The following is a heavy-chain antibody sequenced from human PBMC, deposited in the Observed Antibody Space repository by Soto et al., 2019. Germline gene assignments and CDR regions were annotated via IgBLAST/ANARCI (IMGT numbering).Heavy chain of an antibody. D-gene: IGHD3-22*01. Sequence: GGSLRLSCAASGFTFSSYGMHWVRQAPGKGLEWVAVISYDGSNKYYADSVKGRFTISRDNSKNTLYLQMNSLKAEDTAVYYCAKDSGYYDSSGYYYYYGMDVWGQGTTVTVSS. CDR3: AKDSGYYDSSGYYYYYGMDV. V-gene: IGHV3-30*18. CDR2: ISYDGSNK. CDR1: GFTFSSYG. J-gene: IGHJ6*02.